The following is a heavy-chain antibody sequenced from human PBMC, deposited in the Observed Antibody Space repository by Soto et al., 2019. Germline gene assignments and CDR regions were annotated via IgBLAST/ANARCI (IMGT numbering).Heavy chain of an antibody. Sequence: GSLRLSCAASGFTFSSYAMSWVRQAPGKGLEWVSAISGSGGSTYYADSVKGRFTISRDNSKNTLYLQMNSLRAEDTAVYYCAKPVLDCSGGSCYTYWGQGTLVTVSS. V-gene: IGHV3-23*01. CDR3: AKPVLDCSGGSCYTY. CDR1: GFTFSSYA. D-gene: IGHD2-15*01. CDR2: ISGSGGST. J-gene: IGHJ4*02.